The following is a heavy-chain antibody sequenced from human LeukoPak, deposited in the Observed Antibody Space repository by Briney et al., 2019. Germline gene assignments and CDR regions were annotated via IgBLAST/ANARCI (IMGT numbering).Heavy chain of an antibody. CDR1: GGSFSGYY. D-gene: IGHD6-19*01. CDR3: ARGPVAGPWGADY. Sequence: SETLSLTCAVYGGSFSGYYWSWIRQPPGKGLEWIGYIYYSGSTNYNPSLKSRVTISVDTSKNQFSLKLSSVTAADTAVYYCARGPVAGPWGADYWGQGTLVTVSS. J-gene: IGHJ4*02. CDR2: IYYSGST. V-gene: IGHV4-59*08.